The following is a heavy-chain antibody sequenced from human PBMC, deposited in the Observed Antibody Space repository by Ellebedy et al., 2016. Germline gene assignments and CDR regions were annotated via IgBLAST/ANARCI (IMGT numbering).Heavy chain of an antibody. V-gene: IGHV4-39*07. CDR1: GGSISSGDHY. J-gene: IGHJ5*02. CDR3: ARDSSSSWFDP. Sequence: SETLSLTXTVSGGSISSGDHYWSWIRQPPGKGLEWIGEINHSGSTNYNPSLKSRVTISVDTSKNQFSLKLSSVTAADTAVYYCARDSSSSWFDPWGQGTLVTVSS. D-gene: IGHD6-6*01. CDR2: INHSGST.